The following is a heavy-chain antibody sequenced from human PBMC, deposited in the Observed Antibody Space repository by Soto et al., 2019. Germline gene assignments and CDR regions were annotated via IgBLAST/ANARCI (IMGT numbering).Heavy chain of an antibody. CDR3: AAESGTTYGYFDH. Sequence: ISQYTGKGLEWIGYISNSGSTCYNPSLKTRLSMSVDRSKNQFTLRLTSVTAADTAVYFCAAESGTTYGYFDHWGQGTQVTVPA. V-gene: IGHV4-30-4*06. D-gene: IGHD1-26*01. CDR2: ISNSGST. J-gene: IGHJ4*02.